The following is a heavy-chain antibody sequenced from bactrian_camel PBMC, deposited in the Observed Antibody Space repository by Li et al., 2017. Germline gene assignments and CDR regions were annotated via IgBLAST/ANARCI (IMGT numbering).Heavy chain of an antibody. CDR3: ALDVLERGCSLTTVFHR. CDR2: IYTPGGYT. CDR1: GSTWYTRYC. Sequence: QVQLVESGGGSVQAGGSLTLSCVASGSTWYTRYCMGWFRQVPGKEREGLATIYTPGGYTQYADSVKGRFTVSHDVAKRTLSLQMSNIEADDTATYYCALDVLERGCSLTTVFHRWGQGTQVTVS. J-gene: IGHJ4*01. V-gene: IGHV3S1*01. D-gene: IGHD8*01.